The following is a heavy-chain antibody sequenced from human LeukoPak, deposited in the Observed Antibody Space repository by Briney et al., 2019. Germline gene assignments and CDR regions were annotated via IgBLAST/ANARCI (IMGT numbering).Heavy chain of an antibody. CDR1: GFTFSSYW. D-gene: IGHD2-2*02. Sequence: GGFLRLSCAASGFTFSSYWMNWVRQAPGKGLEWVANIKKDGSEKNYVDSVKGRFTISRDNAKNSLYLQMNSLRAEDTAVYYCARGHVGNIPPYYSDYWGQGTLVTVSS. CDR3: ARGHVGNIPPYYSDY. CDR2: IKKDGSEK. J-gene: IGHJ4*02. V-gene: IGHV3-7*01.